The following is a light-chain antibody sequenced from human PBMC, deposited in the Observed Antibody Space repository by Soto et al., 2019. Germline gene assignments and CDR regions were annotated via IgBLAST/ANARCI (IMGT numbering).Light chain of an antibody. J-gene: IGKJ3*01. CDR3: QQYDNLPPK. CDR2: DAS. Sequence: DIQMTQSPSSLSAPVGDRVTITCQASQDISNYLNWYQQKPGKAPKLLIYDASNLETGVPSRFSGSGSGTDFTFTISSLQPEDIATYYCQQYDNLPPKIGPGTKVDIK. CDR1: QDISNY. V-gene: IGKV1-33*01.